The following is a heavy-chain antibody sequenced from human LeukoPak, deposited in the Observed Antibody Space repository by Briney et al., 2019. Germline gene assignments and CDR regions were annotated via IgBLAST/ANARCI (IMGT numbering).Heavy chain of an antibody. CDR3: ASTSPCLAGGSRYSRY. J-gene: IGHJ4*02. CDR2: IYYSGST. CDR1: GGSISSSSYY. V-gene: IGHV4-39*01. Sequence: SETLSLTCTVSGGSISSSSYYWGWIRQPPGKGLEWIGSIYYSGSTYYNPSLKGRVTISVDTSKNQFSLKLSSVTAADTAVYYCASTSPCLAGGSRYSRYWGQGTLVTVSS. D-gene: IGHD2-15*01.